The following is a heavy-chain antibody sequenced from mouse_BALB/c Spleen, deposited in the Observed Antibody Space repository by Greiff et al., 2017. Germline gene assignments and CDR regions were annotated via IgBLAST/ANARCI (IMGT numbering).Heavy chain of an antibody. CDR1: GFTFTDYY. V-gene: IGHV7-3*02. CDR3: ARDAYYRYYAMDY. J-gene: IGHJ4*01. CDR2: IRNKANGYTT. D-gene: IGHD2-14*01. Sequence: EVKLEESGGGLVQPGGSLRLSCATSGFTFTDYYMSWVRQPPGKALEWLGFIRNKANGYTTEYSASVKGRFTISRDNSQSILYLQMNTLRAEDSATYYCARDAYYRYYAMDYWGQGTSVTVSS.